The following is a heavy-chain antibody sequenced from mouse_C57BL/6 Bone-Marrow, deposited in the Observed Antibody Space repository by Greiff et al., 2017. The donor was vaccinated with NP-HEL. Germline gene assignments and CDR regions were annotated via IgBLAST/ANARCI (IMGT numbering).Heavy chain of an antibody. Sequence: EVKLMESGPGLVKPSQSLSLTCSVTGYSITSGYYWNWIRQFPGNKLEWMGYISYDGSNNYNPSLKNRISITRDTSKNQFFLKLNSVTTEDTATYYCARDYYGSSVVDYWGKGTTLTVSS. CDR3: ARDYYGSSVVDY. CDR2: ISYDGSN. J-gene: IGHJ2*01. CDR1: GYSITSGYY. V-gene: IGHV3-6*01. D-gene: IGHD1-1*01.